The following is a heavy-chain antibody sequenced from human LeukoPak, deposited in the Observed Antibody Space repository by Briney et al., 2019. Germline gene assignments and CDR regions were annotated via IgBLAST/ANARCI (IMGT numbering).Heavy chain of an antibody. Sequence: SETLSLTCSVSGGSISTSTSSHYWGWIRQPPGKGLEWIGSIYYSGSSYYNPSLKSRVTISVDMSKKQFSLKLSSVTAADTAVYYCARELTTPGIRFVNWFDPWGQGTLVTVSS. V-gene: IGHV4-39*07. CDR3: ARELTTPGIRFVNWFDP. J-gene: IGHJ5*02. CDR2: IYYSGSS. D-gene: IGHD1-1*01. CDR1: GGSISTSTSSHY.